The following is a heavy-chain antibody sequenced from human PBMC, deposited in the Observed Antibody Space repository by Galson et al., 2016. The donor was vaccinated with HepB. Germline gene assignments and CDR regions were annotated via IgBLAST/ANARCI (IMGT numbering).Heavy chain of an antibody. CDR1: GFTFRSSS. Sequence: SLRLSCAASGFTFRSSSMHWVRQAPGKGLEWVSFIDSSVIYIHYAETVKGRFTISRDNAKNSLYLQMHSLRAEDTAVYYCARGVKSYDSSGYYGMDVWGQGTTVTVSS. CDR2: IDSSVIYI. CDR3: ARGVKSYDSSGYYGMDV. J-gene: IGHJ6*02. D-gene: IGHD3-22*01. V-gene: IGHV3-21*01.